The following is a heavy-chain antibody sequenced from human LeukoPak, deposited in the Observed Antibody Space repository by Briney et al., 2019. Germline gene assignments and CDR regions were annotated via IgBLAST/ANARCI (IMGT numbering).Heavy chain of an antibody. V-gene: IGHV3-30-3*01. CDR2: ISYDGSNK. CDR3: ARGGNGWSLNNYFDS. J-gene: IGHJ4*02. CDR1: GCTFNTYH. D-gene: IGHD6-19*01. Sequence: PGGSLRLSCAAPGCTFNTYHIHWVRQAPGKGLEWVAVISYDGSNKYYADSVKGRFTVSRDNSQNTLYLQVNSLRIEDTAVYHCARGGNGWSLNNYFDSWGQGTLVTVSS.